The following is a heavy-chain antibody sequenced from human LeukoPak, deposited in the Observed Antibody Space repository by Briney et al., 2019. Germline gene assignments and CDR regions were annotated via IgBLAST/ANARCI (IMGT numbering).Heavy chain of an antibody. Sequence: SETLSLTCTVSGGSIFSYYRSWIRQPPGKGLEWMGYIYYSGSTNYNPSLKSRVTISVDTSKNQFSLRVSSVTAADTAVYYCARHLNNCGDDCYIFDYWGQGTLVTVSS. CDR3: ARHLNNCGDDCYIFDY. V-gene: IGHV4-59*08. CDR1: GGSIFSYY. J-gene: IGHJ4*02. CDR2: IYYSGST. D-gene: IGHD2-21*01.